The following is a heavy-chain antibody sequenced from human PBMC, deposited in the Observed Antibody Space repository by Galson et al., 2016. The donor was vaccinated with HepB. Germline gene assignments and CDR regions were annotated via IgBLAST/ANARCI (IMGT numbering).Heavy chain of an antibody. CDR1: GFTFIDYG. CDR3: ARDPGYSAFEI. CDR2: INQDGSEK. D-gene: IGHD5-12*01. J-gene: IGHJ3*02. V-gene: IGHV3-7*04. Sequence: SLRLSCAASGFTFIDYGIHWVRQAPGKGLELAANINQDGSEKSYVDSAKGRFTISRDNAKNSLYLQMNSLRAEDTAVYFCARDPGYSAFEIWGQGTMVTVSS.